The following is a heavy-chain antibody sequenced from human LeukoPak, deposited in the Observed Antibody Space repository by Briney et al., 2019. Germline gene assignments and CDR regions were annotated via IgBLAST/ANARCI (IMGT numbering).Heavy chain of an antibody. CDR2: IRSKAYGGTT. CDR3: TRAGVYGGNSYFDY. CDR1: GFTFGDYA. Sequence: GGSLRLSCTASGFTFGDYAMSWFRQAPGKGLEWVGFIRSKAYGGTTEYAASVKGRFTISRDDSKSIAYLQMNSLKTEDTAVYYCTRAGVYGGNSYFDYWGQGTLVTVSS. V-gene: IGHV3-49*03. J-gene: IGHJ4*02. D-gene: IGHD4-23*01.